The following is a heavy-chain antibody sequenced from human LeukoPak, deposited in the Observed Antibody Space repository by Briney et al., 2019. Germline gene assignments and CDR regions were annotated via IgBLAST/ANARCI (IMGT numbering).Heavy chain of an antibody. CDR2: IYYSGST. V-gene: IGHV4-59*08. D-gene: IGHD3-16*02. J-gene: IGHJ4*02. CDR3: ARLTFGGVIAEYYFDY. CDR1: GGSISSYY. Sequence: SETLSHTCTVSGGSISSYYWSWIRQPPGKGLEWIGYIYYSGSTNYNPSLKSRVTISVDTSKNQFSLKLSSVTAADTAVYYCARLTFGGVIAEYYFDYWGQGTLVTVSS.